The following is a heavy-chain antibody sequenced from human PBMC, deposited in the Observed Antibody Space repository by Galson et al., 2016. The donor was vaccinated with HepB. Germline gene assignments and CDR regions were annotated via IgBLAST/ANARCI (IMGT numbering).Heavy chain of an antibody. CDR3: ARARVVTGIYDAFNV. J-gene: IGHJ3*01. D-gene: IGHD2-21*02. CDR2: VSPDGDKG. Sequence: SLRLSCAASGFSFSSFTMHWVRRAPGTGLEWLALVSPDGDKGYYADSVRGRLIISRDNSRNTVHLRISSLRPDDTATYFCARARVVTGIYDAFNVWGQGTVVTVSS. V-gene: IGHV3-30*04. CDR1: GFSFSSFT.